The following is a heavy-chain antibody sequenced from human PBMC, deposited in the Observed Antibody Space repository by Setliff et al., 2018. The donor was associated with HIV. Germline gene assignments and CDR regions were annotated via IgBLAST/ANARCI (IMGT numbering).Heavy chain of an antibody. D-gene: IGHD3-3*02. CDR2: ISGSGIST. CDR1: GFTFRSYA. Sequence: VGSLSLSCAASGFTFRSYAMSWVRQAPGKGLEWVSLISGSGISTHYAYSVKGRFSMSRDNSKNTLSLQMNSLRAEDTAVYYCAKGLSAFPPHGGFDKWGQGTMVTVSS. CDR3: AKGLSAFPPHGGFDK. J-gene: IGHJ3*02. V-gene: IGHV3-23*01.